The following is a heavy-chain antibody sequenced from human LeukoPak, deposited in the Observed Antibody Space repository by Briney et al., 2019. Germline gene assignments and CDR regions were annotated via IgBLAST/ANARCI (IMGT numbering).Heavy chain of an antibody. V-gene: IGHV4-39*07. D-gene: IGHD3-22*01. J-gene: IGHJ4*02. CDR3: GRRGYYDSSGYTY. Sequence: SETLSLTCTVSGGSISSGGYYWSWIRQPPGKGLEWIGEINHSGSTNYNPSLKSRVTISVDTSKNQFSLKLSSVTAADTAVYYCGRRGYYDSSGYTYWGQGTLVTVSS. CDR1: GGSISSGGYY. CDR2: INHSGST.